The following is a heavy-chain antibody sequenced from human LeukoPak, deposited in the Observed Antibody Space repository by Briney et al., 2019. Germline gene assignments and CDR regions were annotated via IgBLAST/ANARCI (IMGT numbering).Heavy chain of an antibody. CDR1: GYTFTNYG. Sequence: GASVKVSCKTSGYTFTNYGITWVRQAPGQGLEWMGRIIPILGIANYAQKFQGRVTITADKSTSTAYMELSSLRSEDTAVYYCARDINARWLFDYWGQGTLVTVSS. J-gene: IGHJ4*02. D-gene: IGHD4-23*01. CDR2: IIPILGIA. V-gene: IGHV1-69*04. CDR3: ARDINARWLFDY.